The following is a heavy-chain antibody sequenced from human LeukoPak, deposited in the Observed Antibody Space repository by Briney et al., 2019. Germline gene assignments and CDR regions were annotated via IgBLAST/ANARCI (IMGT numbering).Heavy chain of an antibody. Sequence: ASVKASCKPSGYTFTSYGISWVRQAPGQGLEWMGWISAYNGNTNYAQKLQGRVTMTTDTSTSTAYMELRSLRSDDTAVYYCAREILWFGESHFDYWGQGTLVTVSS. D-gene: IGHD3-10*01. CDR3: AREILWFGESHFDY. CDR2: ISAYNGNT. CDR1: GYTFTSYG. V-gene: IGHV1-18*01. J-gene: IGHJ4*02.